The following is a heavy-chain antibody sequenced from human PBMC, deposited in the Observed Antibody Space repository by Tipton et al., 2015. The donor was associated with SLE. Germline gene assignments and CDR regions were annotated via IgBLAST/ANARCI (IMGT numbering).Heavy chain of an antibody. V-gene: IGHV4-34*01. J-gene: IGHJ3*02. Sequence: TLSLTCAVYGGSFSGYYWSWIRQPPGKGLEWIGEIKHSGSTNYNPSLKSRVTISVDTSKNQFSLKLSSVTAADTAVYYCARRPVPYSSSWVDAFDIWGQGTMVTVSS. D-gene: IGHD6-13*01. CDR1: GGSFSGYY. CDR2: IKHSGST. CDR3: ARRPVPYSSSWVDAFDI.